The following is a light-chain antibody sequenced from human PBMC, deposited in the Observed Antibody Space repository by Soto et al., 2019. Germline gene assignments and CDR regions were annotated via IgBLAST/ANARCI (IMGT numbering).Light chain of an antibody. CDR1: SSDVGAYNY. CDR2: DVS. CDR3: CSYTTSNTRQIV. J-gene: IGLJ1*01. V-gene: IGLV2-14*01. Sequence: NNPASVTRSDLQAIPITNTGTSSDVGAYNYVSWYQQQPGKAPKLMIYDVSNRPSGVSNRFSGSKSGNTASLTISGLQAEDEADYYCCSYTTSNTRQIVFGTGTKVTVL.